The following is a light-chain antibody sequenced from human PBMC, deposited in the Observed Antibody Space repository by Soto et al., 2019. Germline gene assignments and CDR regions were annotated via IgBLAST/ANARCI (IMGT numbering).Light chain of an antibody. V-gene: IGKV3-20*01. CDR2: GAS. J-gene: IGKJ3*01. Sequence: EIVWTQSPGTLSLSPGERATLSCRASQSVSSSYLAWYQQKPGQAPRLLIYGASSRATGIPDRFSGSGSGTDFTLTISRLEPEDFALYYCQQYGSSPITFGPGTKVDIQ. CDR1: QSVSSSY. CDR3: QQYGSSPIT.